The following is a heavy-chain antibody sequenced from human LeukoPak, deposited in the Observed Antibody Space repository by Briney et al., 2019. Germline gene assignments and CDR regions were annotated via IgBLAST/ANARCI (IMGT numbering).Heavy chain of an antibody. CDR2: IYMSGST. V-gene: IGHV4-61*02. CDR1: GGSIRSGTDY. Sequence: SETLSLTCSVSGGSIRSGTDYWRWVRQPAGKGLEWIGRIYMSGSTDYNPSFKSRVTMSVDTSKNQLSLKLRSVTAADTAVYYCASAVQVTTGAFDIWGQGTMVTVSS. CDR3: ASAVQVTTGAFDI. D-gene: IGHD4-17*01. J-gene: IGHJ3*02.